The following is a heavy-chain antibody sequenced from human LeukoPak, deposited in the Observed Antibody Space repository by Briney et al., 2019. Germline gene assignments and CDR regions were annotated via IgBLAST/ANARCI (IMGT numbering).Heavy chain of an antibody. D-gene: IGHD3-22*01. CDR2: ISGSGGST. Sequence: GSLRLSCAASGFTFSSYAMSWVRQAPGKGLGWVSAISGSGGSTYYADSVKGRFTISRDNSKNTLYLQMNSLRAEDTAVYYCAKDGAEGRYYYDSSADYWGQGTLVTVSS. CDR1: GFTFSSYA. J-gene: IGHJ4*02. V-gene: IGHV3-23*01. CDR3: AKDGAEGRYYYDSSADY.